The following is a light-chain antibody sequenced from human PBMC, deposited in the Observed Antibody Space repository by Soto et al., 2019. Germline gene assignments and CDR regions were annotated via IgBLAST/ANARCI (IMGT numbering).Light chain of an antibody. V-gene: IGKV3-20*01. CDR2: GAS. CDR3: QQYGSAPLT. Sequence: DIVLTQSPGTLSLSPGERATLSCRASQSVSSSYLAWYQQKPGQAPRLLIYGASSRATGIPDRFSGSGSGTDFTLTLSRREPEDFAVYYCQQYGSAPLTFGGGTKIQIK. CDR1: QSVSSSY. J-gene: IGKJ4*01.